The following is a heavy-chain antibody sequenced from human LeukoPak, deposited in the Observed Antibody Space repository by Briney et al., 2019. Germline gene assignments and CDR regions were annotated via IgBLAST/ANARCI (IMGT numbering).Heavy chain of an antibody. V-gene: IGHV3-11*04. CDR2: ISSSGSTI. Sequence: GGSLRLSCAASGFTFSDYYMSWIRQAPGKGLEWVSYISSSGSTIYYADSVKGRFTISRDNAKNSLYLQMSSLRAEDTAVYYCARDTPSGISDYWGQGTLVTVSS. CDR3: ARDTPSGISDY. J-gene: IGHJ4*02. D-gene: IGHD1-14*01. CDR1: GFTFSDYY.